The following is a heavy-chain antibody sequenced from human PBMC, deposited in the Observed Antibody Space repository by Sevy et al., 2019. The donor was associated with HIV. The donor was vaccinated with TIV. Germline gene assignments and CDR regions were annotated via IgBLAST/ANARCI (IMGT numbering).Heavy chain of an antibody. CDR2: ISRSSSTI. J-gene: IGHJ4*02. D-gene: IGHD6-19*01. Sequence: GGSLRLSCAASGFTFSSYSMNWVRLAPGKGLEWVSYISRSSSTIDYVDSVKGRFTISRDNAKNSLYLQMNSLRAEDTAVYYCATSPPYSSGWYGIDYWGQGTLVTVSS. V-gene: IGHV3-48*01. CDR3: ATSPPYSSGWYGIDY. CDR1: GFTFSSYS.